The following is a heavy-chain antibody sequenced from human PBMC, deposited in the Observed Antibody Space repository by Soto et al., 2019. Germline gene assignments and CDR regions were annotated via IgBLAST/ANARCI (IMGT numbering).Heavy chain of an antibody. CDR2: IYYSGST. J-gene: IGHJ5*02. D-gene: IGHD2-2*01. CDR1: GGSISIYY. V-gene: IGHV4-59*08. CDR3: ARHGEETFGSSTSCSASIHNWFDP. Sequence: SETLSLTCTVSGGSISIYYWSWIRQPPGKGLEWIGYIYYSGSTNYNPSLKSRVTISVDTSKNQFSLKLSSVTAADTAVYYCARHGEETFGSSTSCSASIHNWFDPWGQGTLVTVSS.